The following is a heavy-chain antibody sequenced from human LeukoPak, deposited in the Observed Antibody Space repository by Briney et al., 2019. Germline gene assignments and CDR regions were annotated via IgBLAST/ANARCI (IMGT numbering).Heavy chain of an antibody. J-gene: IGHJ4*02. CDR2: ISGSGGST. D-gene: IGHD3-22*01. Sequence: SGGSLRLSCAASGFTFSSYAMSWVRQAPGKGLEWVSAISGSGGSTYYADSVKGRFTISRDNSKNTLYLQMNSLRAEDTAVYYCAKTHDSSGYYYEYYFDYWGQGTLVTVSS. CDR1: GFTFSSYA. CDR3: AKTHDSSGYYYEYYFDY. V-gene: IGHV3-23*01.